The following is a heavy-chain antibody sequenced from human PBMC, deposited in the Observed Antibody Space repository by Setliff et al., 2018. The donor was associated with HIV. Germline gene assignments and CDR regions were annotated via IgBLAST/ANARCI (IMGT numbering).Heavy chain of an antibody. J-gene: IGHJ6*02. CDR2: INHSGST. CDR1: GGSFSGYY. D-gene: IGHD3-16*02. CDR3: ARWGGVWGSYRRYYSYGMDV. V-gene: IGHV4-34*01. Sequence: SETLSLTCAVYGGSFSGYYWSWIRQPPGKGLEWIGEINHSGSTSYNPSLKSRVTISVDTSKNQFSLKLSSVTAADTAVYYCARWGGVWGSYRRYYSYGMDVWGQGTTVTVSS.